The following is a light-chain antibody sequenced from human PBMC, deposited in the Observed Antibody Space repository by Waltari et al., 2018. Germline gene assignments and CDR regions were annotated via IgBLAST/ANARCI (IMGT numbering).Light chain of an antibody. CDR3: QHYVRLPVT. CDR2: DVS. Sequence: EIMLTQSPGTLSLSPGERATLPCRASQSISRFLAWYQHRPGQAPRLLIFDVSTRATGIPDRFSGSGSGTDFSLTISRLEPEDIAVYYCQHYVRLPVTFGQGTKLEIK. CDR1: QSISRF. V-gene: IGKV3-20*01. J-gene: IGKJ1*01.